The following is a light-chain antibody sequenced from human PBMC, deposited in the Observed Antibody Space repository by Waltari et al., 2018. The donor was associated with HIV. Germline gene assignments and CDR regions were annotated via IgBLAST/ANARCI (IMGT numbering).Light chain of an antibody. CDR3: HSYDRTLGGSV. CDR1: SYNIGAGYD. Sequence: QSVLTQPPSVSGAPGQRVTLSRTGDSYNIGAGYDVHWYRQLPGTAPKLLISDNVNRPSGVPDRFSESTSGTSASLSITGLQAEDEADYYCHSYDRTLGGSVFGGGTKVTVL. J-gene: IGLJ3*02. V-gene: IGLV1-40*01. CDR2: DNV.